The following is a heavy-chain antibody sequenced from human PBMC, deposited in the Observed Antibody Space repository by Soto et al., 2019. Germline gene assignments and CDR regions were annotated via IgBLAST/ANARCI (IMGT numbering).Heavy chain of an antibody. V-gene: IGHV1-3*01. CDR2: INAGNGNT. J-gene: IGHJ6*02. CDR1: GYTFTSYA. Sequence: GASVKVSCKASGYTFTSYAMHWVRQAPGQRLEWMGWINAGNGNTKYSQKFQGRVTITRDTSASTAYMELSSLRSEDTAVYYCARFGVSRIAAAGTSLLGKSNKYYYYYYGMDVWGQGTTVTVSS. CDR3: ARFGVSRIAAAGTSLLGKSNKYYYYYYGMDV. D-gene: IGHD6-13*01.